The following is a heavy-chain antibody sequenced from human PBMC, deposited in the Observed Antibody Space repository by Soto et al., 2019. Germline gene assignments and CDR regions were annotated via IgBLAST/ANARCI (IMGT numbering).Heavy chain of an antibody. V-gene: IGHV3-30-3*01. Sequence: PGGSLRLSCAASGFTFSSYAMHWVRQAPGKGLEWVAVISYDGSNKYYADSVKGRFTISRDNSKNTLYLQMNSLRAEDTAVYYCARDLPGSAPGTHYYYYYGMDVWGKGTTVTVSS. CDR1: GFTFSSYA. D-gene: IGHD1-1*01. CDR2: ISYDGSNK. J-gene: IGHJ6*04. CDR3: ARDLPGSAPGTHYYYYYGMDV.